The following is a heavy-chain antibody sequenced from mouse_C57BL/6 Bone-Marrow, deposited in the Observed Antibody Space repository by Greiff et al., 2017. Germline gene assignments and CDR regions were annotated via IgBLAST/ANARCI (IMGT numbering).Heavy chain of an antibody. J-gene: IGHJ4*01. V-gene: IGHV1-82*01. CDR2: IYPGDGDT. CDR1: GYAFSSSW. Sequence: QVQLQQSGPELVKPGASVKISCKASGYAFSSSWMNWVKQRPGTGLEWIGRIYPGDGDTNYNGKFKGKATLTADKSSSTAYMQLSSLTSEDSAVDFFARRLRLGDAMDYWGQGTSVTVSS. CDR3: ARRLRLGDAMDY. D-gene: IGHD3-2*02.